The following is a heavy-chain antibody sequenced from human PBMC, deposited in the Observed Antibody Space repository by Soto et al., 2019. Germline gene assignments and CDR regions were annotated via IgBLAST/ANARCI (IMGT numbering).Heavy chain of an antibody. Sequence: RLSCSASGFTFTNYGMHWVRQAPGKGLEWVAVVWSDGNHKFYADSVRGRFTISRDNSKKTLNLQMDSLGAEDTAVYYCVRERGPFNAFDIWGEGAMVTVSS. J-gene: IGHJ3*02. V-gene: IGHV3-33*01. CDR3: VRERGPFNAFDI. CDR2: VWSDGNHK. CDR1: GFTFTNYG.